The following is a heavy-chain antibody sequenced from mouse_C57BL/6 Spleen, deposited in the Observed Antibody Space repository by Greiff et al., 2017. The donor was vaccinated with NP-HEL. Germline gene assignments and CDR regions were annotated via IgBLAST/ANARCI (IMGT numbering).Heavy chain of an antibody. V-gene: IGHV1-54*01. CDR2: INPGSGGT. J-gene: IGHJ2*01. Sequence: QVQLKQSGAELVRPGTSVKVSCKASGYAFTNYLIEWVKQRPGQGLEWIGVINPGSGGTNYNEKFKGKATLTADKSSSTAYMQLSSLTSEDSAVYFCARRLDYYGSTLDYWGQGTTLTVSS. CDR3: ARRLDYYGSTLDY. D-gene: IGHD1-1*01. CDR1: GYAFTNYL.